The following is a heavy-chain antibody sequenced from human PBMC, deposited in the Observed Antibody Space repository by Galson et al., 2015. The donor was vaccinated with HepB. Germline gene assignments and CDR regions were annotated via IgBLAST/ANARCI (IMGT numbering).Heavy chain of an antibody. J-gene: IGHJ3*02. CDR1: RYSFTSYW. CDR2: IDPSDSYT. CDR3: ARFPRSAPTSYDNRGRHAFDI. Sequence: QSGAEVKKPGESLRISCKGSRYSFTSYWISWVRQMPGKGLEWMGRIDPSDSYTNYSPSFQGQVTISADKSISTAYLQLSSLKASDTSMYYCARFPRSAPTSYDNRGRHAFDIWGQGTMVTVSS. D-gene: IGHD2/OR15-2a*01. V-gene: IGHV5-10-1*01.